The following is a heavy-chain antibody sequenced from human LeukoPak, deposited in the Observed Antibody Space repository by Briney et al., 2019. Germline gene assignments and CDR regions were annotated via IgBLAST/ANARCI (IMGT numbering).Heavy chain of an antibody. CDR2: ISAYNGNT. CDR1: GYTFTSYG. J-gene: IGHJ6*02. D-gene: IGHD3-3*01. V-gene: IGHV1-18*01. CDR3: ARELLGFLKWVGTGYYYYGMDV. Sequence: ASVKVSCKASGYTFTSYGISWVRQAPGQGLEWMGWISAYNGNTNYAQKLQGRVTMTTDTSTSTAYMELRSLRSDDTAVYYCARELLGFLKWVGTGYYYYGMDVWGQGTTVTVSS.